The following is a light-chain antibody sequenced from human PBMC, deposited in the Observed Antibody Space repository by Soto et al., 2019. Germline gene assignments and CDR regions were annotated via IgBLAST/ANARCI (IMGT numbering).Light chain of an antibody. CDR2: DVS. V-gene: IGLV2-14*01. Sequence: QSVLTQPASVSGSPGQSITISCTGTSSDVGGYTYVSWYQQYLGKAPKLMIYDVSNRPSGVSHRFSGPKSGNTASLTISGLQAEDEADYYCNSYRDSSTFVFVSGTKVTVL. CDR1: SSDVGGYTY. CDR3: NSYRDSSTFV. J-gene: IGLJ1*01.